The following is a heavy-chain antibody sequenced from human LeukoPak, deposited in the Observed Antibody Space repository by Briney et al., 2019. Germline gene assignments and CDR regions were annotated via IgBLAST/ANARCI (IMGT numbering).Heavy chain of an antibody. V-gene: IGHV4-34*01. CDR2: INHSGST. D-gene: IGHD5-18*01. CDR1: GGSFSGYY. Sequence: SETLSLTCAVYGGSFSGYYWSWIRQPPGKGLELIGEINHSGSTNYNPSLKSRVTISVDTSKNQFSLKLSSVTAADTAVYYCPRTPRIQLWRRNHAFDIWGQGTMVTVSS. J-gene: IGHJ3*02. CDR3: PRTPRIQLWRRNHAFDI.